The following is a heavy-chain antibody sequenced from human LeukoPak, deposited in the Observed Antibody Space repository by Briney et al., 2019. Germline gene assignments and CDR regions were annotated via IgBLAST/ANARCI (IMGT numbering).Heavy chain of an antibody. CDR2: IYPGDSDT. V-gene: IGHV5-51*01. Sequence: GESLKIFCKGSGHSFTSYWIGWVRQMPGKGLEWMGIIYPGDSDTRYSPSFQGQVTISADKSISTAYLQWSSLKASDTAMYYCARLPSPVYCSGGSCYRGPPSYFDYWGQGTLVTVSS. D-gene: IGHD2-15*01. CDR1: GHSFTSYW. J-gene: IGHJ4*02. CDR3: ARLPSPVYCSGGSCYRGPPSYFDY.